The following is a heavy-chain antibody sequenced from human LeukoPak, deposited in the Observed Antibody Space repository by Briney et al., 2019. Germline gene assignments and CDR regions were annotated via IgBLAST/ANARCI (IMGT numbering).Heavy chain of an antibody. D-gene: IGHD3-10*02. CDR1: GFTFSSYS. CDR2: ISSSSSTI. CDR3: AELGITMIGGV. Sequence: GGALRLSCAASGFTFSSYSMNWVRQAPGKGLEWVSSISSSSSTIYYADSVKGRFTISRDNAKNSLYLQMNSLRAEDTAVYYCAELGITMIGGVWGKGTTVTISS. V-gene: IGHV3-48*04. J-gene: IGHJ6*04.